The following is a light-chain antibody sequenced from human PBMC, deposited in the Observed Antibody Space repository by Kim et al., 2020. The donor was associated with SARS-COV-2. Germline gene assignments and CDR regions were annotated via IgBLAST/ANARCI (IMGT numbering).Light chain of an antibody. V-gene: IGKV3-20*01. CDR1: QSVNRNF. CDR2: GAS. CDR3: QLDGGSSWT. Sequence: SPEERATLSCRASQSVNRNFLVWYQQKPGQAPSLLIYGASTRATGIPDRFSGSGSGTDFTLTLSRLEPEDFAVYYCQLDGGSSWTFGQGTKVDIK. J-gene: IGKJ1*01.